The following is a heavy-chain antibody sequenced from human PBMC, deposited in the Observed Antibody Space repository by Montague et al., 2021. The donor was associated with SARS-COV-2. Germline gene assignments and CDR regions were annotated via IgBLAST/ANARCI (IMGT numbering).Heavy chain of an antibody. CDR1: GGSISSGSYY. V-gene: IGHV4-31*03. CDR3: ARARTSLIVVVNEFDY. J-gene: IGHJ4*02. D-gene: IGHD2-21*01. CDR2: IYYSGSS. Sequence: TLSLTCTVSGGSISSGSYYWSWIRQHPGKGLEWIGYIYYSGSSYYNPSLKSRVTISVDTSKNQFSLRLSSVTAADTAAYYCARARTSLIVVVNEFDYRGQGTLVTVSS.